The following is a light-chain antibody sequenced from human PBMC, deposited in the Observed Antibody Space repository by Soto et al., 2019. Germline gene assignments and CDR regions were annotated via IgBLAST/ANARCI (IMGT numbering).Light chain of an antibody. CDR2: EVS. CDR1: SSDVGGYNY. J-gene: IGLJ1*01. CDR3: SSYTSSQGHV. V-gene: IGLV2-14*01. Sequence: QSALTQPASVSGSPGQSITISCTGTSSDVGGYNYVSWYQQHPGKAPKLMIYEVSNRPSGVSNRFSGSKSGNTASLTISGLQAEDEADYYCSSYTSSQGHVFGTGTKVTVL.